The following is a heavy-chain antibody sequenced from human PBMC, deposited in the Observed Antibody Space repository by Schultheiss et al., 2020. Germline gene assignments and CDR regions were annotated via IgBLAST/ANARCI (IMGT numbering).Heavy chain of an antibody. CDR2: IDSSGTT. V-gene: IGHV4-59*08. Sequence: SETLSLTCTVSGGSISSYYWGWIRQPPGKGLEWIGHIDSSGTTYYSPSLKSRVIISIDTSDNGFSLKLTSVTAADTAVYYCARHDLGDFGADYWGQGTLVTVSS. D-gene: IGHD4-17*01. CDR3: ARHDLGDFGADY. CDR1: GGSISSYY. J-gene: IGHJ4*02.